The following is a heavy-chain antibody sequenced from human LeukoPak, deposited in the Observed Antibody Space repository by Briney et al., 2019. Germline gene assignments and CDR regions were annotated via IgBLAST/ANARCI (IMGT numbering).Heavy chain of an antibody. V-gene: IGHV1-46*01. D-gene: IGHD3-22*01. CDR3: ARDKDLDRSGYYYFDY. CDR2: INPSGGST. CDR1: GGTFSSYA. J-gene: IGHJ4*02. Sequence: GASVKVSCKASGGTFSSYAISWVRQAPGQGLEWMGIINPSGGSTSYAQKFQGRVTMTRDTSTSTVYMELSSLRSEDTAVYYCARDKDLDRSGYYYFDYWGQGTLVTVSS.